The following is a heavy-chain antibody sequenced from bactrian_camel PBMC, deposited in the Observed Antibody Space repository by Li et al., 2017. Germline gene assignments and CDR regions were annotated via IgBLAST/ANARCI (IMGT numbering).Heavy chain of an antibody. CDR3: AYVVSSSWGFGF. V-gene: IGHV3S40*01. Sequence: LVESGGGLVQPGGSLRLSCAASGFTFSSYYMIWARQAPGKGLEWVSSVSSGGGSTYYADSVKGRFTISRDNAQNTLYLQANSLKTEDTAMYYCAYVVSSSWGFGFWGQGTQVTV. CDR2: VSSGGGST. D-gene: IGHD2*01. J-gene: IGHJ6*01. CDR1: GFTFSSYY.